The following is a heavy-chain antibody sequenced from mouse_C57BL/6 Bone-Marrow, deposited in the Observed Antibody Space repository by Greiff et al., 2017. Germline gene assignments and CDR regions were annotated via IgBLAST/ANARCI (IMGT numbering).Heavy chain of an antibody. J-gene: IGHJ1*03. CDR3: ARGGWLLREGWYFDV. CDR1: GYTFTSYG. CDR2: IYPRSGNT. Sequence: VQLQQSGAELARPGASVKLSCKASGYTFTSYGISWVKQRTGQGLEWIGEIYPRSGNTYYNEKFKGKATLTADKSSSTAYMELRSLTSEDSAVYFCARGGWLLREGWYFDVWGTGTTVTVSS. D-gene: IGHD2-3*01. V-gene: IGHV1-81*01.